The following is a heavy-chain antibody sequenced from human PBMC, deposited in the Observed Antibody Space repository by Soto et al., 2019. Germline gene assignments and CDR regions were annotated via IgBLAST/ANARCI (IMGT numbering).Heavy chain of an antibody. Sequence: GGSLRLSCAASGFPFTFFWMIWVRQVPGKGLEWVATINQGGTERYYVDSVKGRFTISRDNAANLVYLQMDSLRGEDTAVYYCARDGPIQQLGQSYQFWGQGTLVTVSS. CDR3: ARDGPIQQLGQSYQF. CDR2: INQGGTER. D-gene: IGHD4-4*01. J-gene: IGHJ1*01. CDR1: GFPFTFFW. V-gene: IGHV3-7*01.